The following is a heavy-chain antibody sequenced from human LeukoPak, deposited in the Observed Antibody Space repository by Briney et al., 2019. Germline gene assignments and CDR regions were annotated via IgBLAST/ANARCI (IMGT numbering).Heavy chain of an antibody. CDR1: GGSFSGYY. V-gene: IGHV4-34*01. CDR2: INHSGST. Sequence: PSETLSLTCAVYGGSFSGYYWSWIRQPQGKGLEWIGEINHSGSTNYNPSLKSRVTISVDTSKNQFSLKLSSVTAADTAVYYCARAVALSGFDYWGQGTLVTVSS. J-gene: IGHJ4*02. CDR3: ARAVALSGFDY. D-gene: IGHD1-14*01.